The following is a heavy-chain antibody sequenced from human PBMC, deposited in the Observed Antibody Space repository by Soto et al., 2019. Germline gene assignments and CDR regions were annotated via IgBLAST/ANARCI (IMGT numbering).Heavy chain of an antibody. CDR1: GFTFNSFT. CDR2: FGTRGDT. CDR3: AREETAWPLAYGLDV. D-gene: IGHD2-21*02. V-gene: IGHV3-21*01. J-gene: IGHJ6*02. Sequence: GESLKISCAASGFTFNSFTMHWVRQAPGKGLEWVSSFGTRGDTYYADTVKGRFTISRDNAKNSVSLQMNSLRAEDTAVYFCAREETAWPLAYGLDVWGQGTTVTVSS.